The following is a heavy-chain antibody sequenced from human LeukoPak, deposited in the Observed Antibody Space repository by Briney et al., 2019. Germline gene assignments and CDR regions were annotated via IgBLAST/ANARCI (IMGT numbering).Heavy chain of an antibody. Sequence: GGSLRLSCAASGFTFSSYWMHWVRQAPGEELVWVSRINSDGSSTSYADSVKGRFTISRDNAKNTLYLQMNSLRAEDTAVYYCARGEPYYYYYGMDVWGKGTTVTASS. D-gene: IGHD1-14*01. CDR2: INSDGSST. CDR1: GFTFSSYW. V-gene: IGHV3-74*01. CDR3: ARGEPYYYYYGMDV. J-gene: IGHJ6*04.